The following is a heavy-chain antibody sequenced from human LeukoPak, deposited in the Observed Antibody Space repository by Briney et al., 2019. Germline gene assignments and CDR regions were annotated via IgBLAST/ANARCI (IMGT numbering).Heavy chain of an antibody. CDR3: AKDYAYYYGSGIGGFDY. CDR2: ISGSGAST. J-gene: IGHJ4*02. D-gene: IGHD3-10*01. Sequence: PGGSLRLSCAASGFTFSSYAMSWVRQAPGKGLEWVSAISGSGASTFYADSVKGRFTISRDKSNNTLYLQMNSLRAEDTAVYYCAKDYAYYYGSGIGGFDYWGQGTPVTVSS. CDR1: GFTFSSYA. V-gene: IGHV3-23*01.